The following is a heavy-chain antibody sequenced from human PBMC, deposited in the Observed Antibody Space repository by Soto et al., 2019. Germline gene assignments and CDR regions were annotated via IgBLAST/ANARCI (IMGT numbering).Heavy chain of an antibody. CDR1: GYTITELS. CDR3: ATDRIGYSGYDFDH. J-gene: IGHJ4*02. V-gene: IGHV1-24*01. Sequence: ASVKVACKVSGYTITELSMHWVRQAHGKGLEWMGGFDPEDGETIYAQKFQGRVTMTEDTSTDTAYMELSSLRSEDTAVYYCATDRIGYSGYDFDHWGQGTLVTVSS. D-gene: IGHD5-12*01. CDR2: FDPEDGET.